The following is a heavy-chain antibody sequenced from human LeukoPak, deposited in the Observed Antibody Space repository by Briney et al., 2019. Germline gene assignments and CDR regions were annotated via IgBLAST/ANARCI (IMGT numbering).Heavy chain of an antibody. CDR3: ARVRDSSGWYGGDY. CDR2: IYDSGNT. J-gene: IGHJ4*02. V-gene: IGHV4-59*01. Sequence: SETLSLTCTVSGGSISSYYWSWIRQPPGRGLEWIGYIYDSGNTKYNPSLNSRVTISVDTSKNQFSLNLTSVNIADTAVYYCARVRDSSGWYGGDYWGQGTLVTVSS. D-gene: IGHD6-19*01. CDR1: GGSISSYY.